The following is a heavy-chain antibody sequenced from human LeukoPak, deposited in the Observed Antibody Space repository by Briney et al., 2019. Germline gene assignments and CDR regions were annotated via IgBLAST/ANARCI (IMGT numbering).Heavy chain of an antibody. V-gene: IGHV4-39*01. Sequence: PSETLSLTCTVSGGSISSSIYYWGWIRQPPGKGLEWIGSIYYSGNTYYNPSLKSRVTISVDTSKNQFSLKLSSVTAADTAVYYCARHDGIGVVIIRGWFDPWGQGTLVTVSS. CDR3: ARHDGIGVVIIRGWFDP. CDR1: GGSISSSIYY. D-gene: IGHD3-3*01. J-gene: IGHJ5*02. CDR2: IYYSGNT.